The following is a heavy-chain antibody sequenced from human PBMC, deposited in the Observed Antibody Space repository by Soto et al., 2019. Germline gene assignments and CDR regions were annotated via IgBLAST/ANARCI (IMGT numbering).Heavy chain of an antibody. J-gene: IGHJ4*02. CDR1: GFTFSSYA. CDR3: ARGVNTGRGYSGYDLPIVGATDSDY. V-gene: IGHV3-30-3*01. CDR2: ISYDGSNK. Sequence: GGSLRLSCAASGFTFSSYAMHWVRQAPGKGLEWVAVISYDGSNKYYADSVKGRFTISRDNSKNTLYLQMNSLRAEDTAVYYCARGVNTGRGYSGYDLPIVGATDSDYWGQGTLVTVSS. D-gene: IGHD5-12*01.